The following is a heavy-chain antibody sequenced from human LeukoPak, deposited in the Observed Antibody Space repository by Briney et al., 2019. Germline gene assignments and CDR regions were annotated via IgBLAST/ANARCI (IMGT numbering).Heavy chain of an antibody. V-gene: IGHV4-39*01. CDR1: GGSISSSSYY. D-gene: IGHD3-3*01. Sequence: SETLSLTCTVSGGSISSSSYYWGWIRQPPGKGLEWIGSMYYSGSTYYNPSLRSRVTISVDTSKNQFSLKLSSVTAADTAVYYCARHTTIFGHFGYWGQGTLVTVSS. CDR2: MYYSGST. CDR3: ARHTTIFGHFGY. J-gene: IGHJ4*02.